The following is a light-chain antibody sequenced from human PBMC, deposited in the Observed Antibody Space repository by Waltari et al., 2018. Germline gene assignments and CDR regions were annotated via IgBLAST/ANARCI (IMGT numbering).Light chain of an antibody. V-gene: IGLV3-1*01. CDR2: QDT. CDR3: QALVTGAWV. Sequence: SYELTQPPSVSVSPGQTASITCSGDILGNKYASWYQQKPGQSPLLVIYQDTKRPSEIPERCSGSKSANAATLTITGTQAMDEADYYCQALVTGAWVFGGGTKLTVL. CDR1: ILGNKY. J-gene: IGLJ3*02.